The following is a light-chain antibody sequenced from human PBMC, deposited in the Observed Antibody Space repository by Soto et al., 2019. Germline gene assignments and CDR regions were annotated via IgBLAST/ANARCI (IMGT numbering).Light chain of an antibody. CDR2: GAS. J-gene: IGKJ5*01. CDR1: QSIDSNY. CDR3: QQDYNLPFT. Sequence: EIVVTQSPGTLSLSPGDKATLPCRARQSIDSNYLSWYQQKPGQAPRLIISGASTRATGTPARFSGSGSGTDFTLTISSLQPEDFAVYYCQQDYNLPFTFGQGTRLEIK. V-gene: IGKV3D-7*01.